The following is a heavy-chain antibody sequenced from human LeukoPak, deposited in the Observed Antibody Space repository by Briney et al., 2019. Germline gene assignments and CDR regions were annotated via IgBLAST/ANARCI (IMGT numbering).Heavy chain of an antibody. Sequence: PSETLSLTCTVSGVSISGYYYNWIRQPPGKGLEWIGYIYYSGSTNYNPSLKSRVTISLDTSKNQFSLKLSSVTTADTAVYYCARSVVTLYWYFDFWGRGTLVTVSS. CDR3: ARSVVTLYWYFDF. CDR1: GVSISGYY. CDR2: IYYSGST. V-gene: IGHV4-59*01. J-gene: IGHJ2*01. D-gene: IGHD4-23*01.